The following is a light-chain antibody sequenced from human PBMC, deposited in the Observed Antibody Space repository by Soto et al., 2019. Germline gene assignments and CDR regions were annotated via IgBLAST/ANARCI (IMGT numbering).Light chain of an antibody. CDR2: EVS. CDR1: SSDVGGYNY. CDR3: SSYAGSNNLKV. V-gene: IGLV2-8*01. Sequence: QSALTQPPSASGSPGQSVTISCTGTSSDVGGYNYVSWYQQYPGKAPKLMIYEVSKRPSGVPDRFSGSKSGNTASLTVSGLQAEDEAEYYCSSYAGSNNLKVFGGGTKLTVL. J-gene: IGLJ2*01.